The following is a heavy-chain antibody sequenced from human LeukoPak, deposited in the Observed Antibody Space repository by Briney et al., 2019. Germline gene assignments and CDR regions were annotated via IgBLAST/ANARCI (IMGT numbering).Heavy chain of an antibody. Sequence: PSETLSLTCAVYGGSFRGYYWSWIRQPPGKGLEWIGEINHSGSTNYNPSLKSRVTISVDTSKNQFSLRLSSVTAADTAVYYCAREESSGWYWYFDLWGRGTLVTVSS. CDR3: AREESSGWYWYFDL. CDR1: GGSFRGYY. J-gene: IGHJ2*01. CDR2: INHSGST. V-gene: IGHV4-34*01. D-gene: IGHD6-19*01.